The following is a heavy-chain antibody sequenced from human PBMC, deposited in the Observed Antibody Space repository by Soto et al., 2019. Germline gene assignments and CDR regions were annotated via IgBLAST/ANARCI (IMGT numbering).Heavy chain of an antibody. Sequence: APVKVSCKASGYPFTGYYMHWVRQAPGQGLEWMGWINPNSGGTNYEQQFQGRVTMTRDTSISTAYMGLGRLRSDDTAVYYCARDLPCIAVVGIPWEVWGQGTMVTVSS. CDR3: ARDLPCIAVVGIPWEV. CDR2: INPNSGGT. V-gene: IGHV1-2*02. J-gene: IGHJ3*01. D-gene: IGHD6-19*01. CDR1: GYPFTGYY.